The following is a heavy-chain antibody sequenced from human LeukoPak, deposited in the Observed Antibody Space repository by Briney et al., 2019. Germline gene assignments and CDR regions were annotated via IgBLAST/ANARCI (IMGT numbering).Heavy chain of an antibody. CDR1: GGSVSSGSHP. CDR3: AGRDYYDSSGYHNDAFDI. D-gene: IGHD3-22*01. Sequence: ETLSLTCTVSGGSVSSGSHPWSWVRQAPGKGLEWVSAISGSGGSTYYADSVKGRFTISRDNSKNTLYLQMNSLRAEDTAVYYCAGRDYYDSSGYHNDAFDIWGQGTMVTVSS. CDR2: ISGSGGST. V-gene: IGHV3-23*01. J-gene: IGHJ3*02.